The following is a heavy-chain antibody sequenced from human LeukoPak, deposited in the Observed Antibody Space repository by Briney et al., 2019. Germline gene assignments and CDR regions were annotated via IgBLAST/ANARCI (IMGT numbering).Heavy chain of an antibody. CDR1: GYTFTSYG. CDR3: ARPAGVSSSWYPDAFDV. CDR2: INPKSGGT. D-gene: IGHD6-13*01. V-gene: IGHV1-2*02. J-gene: IGHJ3*01. Sequence: GASVKVSCKASGYTFTSYGISWVRRAPGQGLEWMGWINPKSGGTNYAQKFQGRVTMTRDTSISTAYMELSRLRSDDTAVYYCARPAGVSSSWYPDAFDVWGQGTMVTVSS.